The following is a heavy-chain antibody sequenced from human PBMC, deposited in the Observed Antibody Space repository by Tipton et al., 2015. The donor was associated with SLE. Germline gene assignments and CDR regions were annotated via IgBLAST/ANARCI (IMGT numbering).Heavy chain of an antibody. J-gene: IGHJ6*02. V-gene: IGHV4-61*02. Sequence: TLSLTCTVSGGSITTDTHYWNWIRQPAGKGLEWIGRIYTSGSTNYNPSLKSRVTISMDTSKNQFSLKLNSVTAADTAVYYCARFRDEYYYYAMDVWGQGTTVTVSS. CDR3: ARFRDEYYYYAMDV. CDR1: GGSITTDTHY. CDR2: IYTSGST.